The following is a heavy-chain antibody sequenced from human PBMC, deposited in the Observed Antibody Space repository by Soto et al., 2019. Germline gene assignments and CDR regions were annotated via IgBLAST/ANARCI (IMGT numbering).Heavy chain of an antibody. V-gene: IGHV4-59*12. Sequence: PSETLSLTCTVSGGSISSYYWSWIRQPPGKGLEWIGYIYYSGSTNYNPSLKSRVTISVDTSKNQFSLKLSSVTAADTAVYYCARGLRVPAANKVYYYYGMDVWGQGTTVTVS. CDR1: GGSISSYY. J-gene: IGHJ6*02. CDR2: IYYSGST. D-gene: IGHD2-2*01. CDR3: ARGLRVPAANKVYYYYGMDV.